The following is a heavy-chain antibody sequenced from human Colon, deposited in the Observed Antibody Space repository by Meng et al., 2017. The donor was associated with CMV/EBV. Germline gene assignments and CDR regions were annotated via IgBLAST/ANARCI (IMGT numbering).Heavy chain of an antibody. J-gene: IGHJ4*02. CDR3: ARAREVGYSAYDYYDF. D-gene: IGHD5-12*01. CDR1: VYTFSSFG. V-gene: IGHV1-18*01. Sequence: VYTFSSFGISWVRQAPGQGLEWMGWISTYNGNTDYAQKFQGRVTMTTDTLTSTAYMELTRLKSDDTAVFYCARAREVGYSAYDYYDFWGQGTLVTVSS. CDR2: ISTYNGNT.